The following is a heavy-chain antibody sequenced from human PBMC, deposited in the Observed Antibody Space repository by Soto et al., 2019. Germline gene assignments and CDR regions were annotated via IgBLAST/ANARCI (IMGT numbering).Heavy chain of an antibody. CDR3: AKDYHVYGDYGRMDAEYLQH. Sequence: EVQLLESGGGLVQPGGSLRLSCAASGFTFSSYAMSWVRQAPGKGLEWVSAISGSGGSTYYADSVKGRFTISRDNSKNTLYLQMNSLRAEDTAVYYCAKDYHVYGDYGRMDAEYLQHWGEGTLVTVSS. CDR2: ISGSGGST. D-gene: IGHD4-17*01. V-gene: IGHV3-23*01. J-gene: IGHJ1*01. CDR1: GFTFSSYA.